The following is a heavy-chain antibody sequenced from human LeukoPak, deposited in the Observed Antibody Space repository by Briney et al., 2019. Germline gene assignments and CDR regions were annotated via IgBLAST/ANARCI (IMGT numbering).Heavy chain of an antibody. CDR1: GYTFTSYG. CDR3: ARDDGGDYVWGSHDPFDY. V-gene: IGHV1-18*01. Sequence: ASVKVSCKASGYTFTSYGISWVRQAPGQGLEWMGWISAYNGNTNYAQKLQGRVTMTTDTSTSTAYMELRSLRSDDTAVYHCARDDGGDYVWGSHDPFDYWGQGTLVTVSS. CDR2: ISAYNGNT. D-gene: IGHD3-16*01. J-gene: IGHJ4*02.